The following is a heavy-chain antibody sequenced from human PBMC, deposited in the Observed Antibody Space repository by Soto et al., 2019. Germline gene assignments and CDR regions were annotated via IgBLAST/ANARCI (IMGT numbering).Heavy chain of an antibody. V-gene: IGHV3-53*04. Sequence: GGSLRLSCAASGFTVSSNYMSWFRQAPGKGLEWVSVIYSGGSTYYADSVKGRFTISRHNSKNTLYLQMNSLRAEDTAVYYCARDFAFGDYVFDYWGQGTLVTVSS. CDR2: IYSGGST. CDR1: GFTVSSNY. CDR3: ARDFAFGDYVFDY. D-gene: IGHD4-17*01. J-gene: IGHJ4*02.